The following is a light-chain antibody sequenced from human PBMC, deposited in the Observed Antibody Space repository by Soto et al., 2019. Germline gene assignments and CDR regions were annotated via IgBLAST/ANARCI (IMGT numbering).Light chain of an antibody. J-gene: IGKJ4*01. CDR2: GAS. Sequence: EIVMTQSPATLSVSPGERATLSCRASQSVSSNLAWYQQKPGQAPRLLIYGASTRATGIPARFSGSGSGTEFTLTISSLQSEDFAVYYCQQYNSLSSVSFGGGTKVEI. V-gene: IGKV3-15*01. CDR1: QSVSSN. CDR3: QQYNSLSSVS.